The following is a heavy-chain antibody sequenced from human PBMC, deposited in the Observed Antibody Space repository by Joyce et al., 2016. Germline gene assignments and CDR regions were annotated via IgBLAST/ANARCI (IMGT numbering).Heavy chain of an antibody. CDR3: VISGMAGDGYYVDS. D-gene: IGHD3-22*01. CDR1: GYTFTAFY. CDR2: INPNNGGT. J-gene: IGHJ4*02. V-gene: IGHV1-2*02. Sequence: QVQLVQSGAEVKTPGASVKVSCKASGYTFTAFYMHWVRQAPGQGLEWMGWINPNNGGTNYAQKFPGRVTMTRDTSISTGYMELSNLGPDDTVVYYCVISGMAGDGYYVDSWGQGTLVTVSS.